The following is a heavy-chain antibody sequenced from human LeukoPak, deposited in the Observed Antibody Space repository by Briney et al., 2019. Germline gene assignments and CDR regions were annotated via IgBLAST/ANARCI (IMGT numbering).Heavy chain of an antibody. V-gene: IGHV1-46*01. J-gene: IGHJ4*02. D-gene: IGHD5-18*01. CDR1: GYTFTSYY. CDR3: ARKNQDTAISYYFDY. CDR2: INPSGGST. Sequence: ASVKVSCKASGYTFTSYYMHWVRQAPGQGLEWMGIINPSGGSTSYAQKFQGRVTVTRDTSTSTVYMELSSLRSEDTAVYYCARKNQDTAISYYFDYWGQGTLVTVSS.